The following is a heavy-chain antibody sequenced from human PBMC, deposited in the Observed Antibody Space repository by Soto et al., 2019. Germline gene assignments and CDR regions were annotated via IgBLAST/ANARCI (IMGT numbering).Heavy chain of an antibody. J-gene: IGHJ4*02. Sequence: GGSRRRSWAASGFTFSSYVMHWVRQAPGKGLEWVAVISYDGSNKYYADSVKGRFTISRDNSKNTLYLQMNSLRAEDTAVYYCAKDIRFLEWLSRGGFDYWGQGTLVTVSS. CDR2: ISYDGSNK. D-gene: IGHD3-3*01. CDR3: AKDIRFLEWLSRGGFDY. CDR1: GFTFSSYV. V-gene: IGHV3-30*18.